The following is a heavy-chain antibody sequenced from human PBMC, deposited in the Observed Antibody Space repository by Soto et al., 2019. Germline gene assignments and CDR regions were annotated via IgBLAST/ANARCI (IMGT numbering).Heavy chain of an antibody. D-gene: IGHD3-9*01. CDR1: GGSFSGYY. Sequence: SETLSLTCAVYGGSFSGYYWTWIRQPPGTGLEWIGEINHSGSTNYNPSLKSRVTISVDTSKNQLSLKLSSVTAADTAVYYCARRYGYYFDYWGQGTLVTVSS. CDR3: ARRYGYYFDY. V-gene: IGHV4-34*01. CDR2: INHSGST. J-gene: IGHJ4*02.